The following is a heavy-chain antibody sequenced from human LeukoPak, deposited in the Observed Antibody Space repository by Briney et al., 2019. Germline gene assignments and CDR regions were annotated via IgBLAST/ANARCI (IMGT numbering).Heavy chain of an antibody. V-gene: IGHV4-59*08. CDR3: ARYLPVEPDAFDI. CDR1: GGSISSYY. J-gene: IGHJ3*02. D-gene: IGHD1-1*01. Sequence: SETLSLTCTVSGGSISSYYWSWIRQPPGKGLEWIGYIYYSGSTNYNPSLKSRVTISVDTSKNQFSLKLSSLTAADTAVYYCARYLPVEPDAFDIWGQGTMVTVSS. CDR2: IYYSGST.